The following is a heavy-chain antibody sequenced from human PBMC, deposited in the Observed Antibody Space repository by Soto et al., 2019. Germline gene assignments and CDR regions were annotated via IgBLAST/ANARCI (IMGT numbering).Heavy chain of an antibody. Sequence: QVQLVQSGAEVKKPGASVKVSCKASGYTFTNSGISWVRQAPGQGLEWMGWIGAYNGHTKYAQKLQGRVTMTTDTSTGTAYMELRSLKSGDTAVYYCAREDYYDSSGYLPVRYYFGMDVWGQGTTVTVSS. CDR2: IGAYNGHT. CDR3: AREDYYDSSGYLPVRYYFGMDV. J-gene: IGHJ6*02. CDR1: GYTFTNSG. D-gene: IGHD3-22*01. V-gene: IGHV1-18*01.